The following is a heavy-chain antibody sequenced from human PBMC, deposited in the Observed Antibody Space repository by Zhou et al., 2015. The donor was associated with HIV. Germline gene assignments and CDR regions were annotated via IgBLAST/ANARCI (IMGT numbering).Heavy chain of an antibody. CDR3: ATLSSVVSAPWYF. CDR2: IIPILGLP. V-gene: IGHV1-69*02. CDR1: GGNFSTHT. Sequence: QVQLVQSGAEVTKPGSSVKVSCKASGGNFSTHTISWVRQAPGQGLEWMGRIIPILGLPNYAQSFQGRVTISADTSTTTVFLQLSSLRYEDTAVYFCATLSSVVSAPWYF. J-gene: IGHJ2*01. D-gene: IGHD6-25*01.